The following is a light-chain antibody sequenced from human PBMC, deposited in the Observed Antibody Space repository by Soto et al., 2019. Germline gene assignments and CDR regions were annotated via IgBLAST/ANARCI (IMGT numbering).Light chain of an antibody. J-gene: IGKJ4*01. V-gene: IGKV3-20*01. CDR2: GAS. Sequence: EIVVTQSPGTLSLSPGERATLSCRASQSVSSTYLAWYQQKPGQAPRLLIYGASSRATGIPDRFSGSGSGTDFTLTISRLEPEDFAVYYCQHYGSLVLTCGGGPKVEIK. CDR1: QSVSSTY. CDR3: QHYGSLVLT.